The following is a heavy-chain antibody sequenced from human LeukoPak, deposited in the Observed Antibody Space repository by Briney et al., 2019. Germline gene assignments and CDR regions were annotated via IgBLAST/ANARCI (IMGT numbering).Heavy chain of an antibody. CDR3: ARTGYYDSSGSSSYFDY. CDR2: ISAHNNNT. J-gene: IGHJ4*02. Sequence: ASVKVSCKTSGYTFSNYGVSWVRQAPGQGLEWMGWISAHNNNTNYAQKFQGRVTMTTDTSTSTAYMELRSLRSDDTAVYYCARTGYYDSSGSSSYFDYWGQGTLVTVSS. CDR1: GYTFSNYG. D-gene: IGHD3-22*01. V-gene: IGHV1-18*01.